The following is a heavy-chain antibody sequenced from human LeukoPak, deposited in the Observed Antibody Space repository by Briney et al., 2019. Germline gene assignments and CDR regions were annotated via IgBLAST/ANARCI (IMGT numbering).Heavy chain of an antibody. Sequence: GGSLRLSCAASGFTFSSYGMHWVRQAPGRGLEWVAVIWYDGSNKYYADSVKGQFTISRDNSKSTLYLQMNSLRAEDTDVYDCARDNCSGGRCYADYWGQGTLVTVSS. J-gene: IGHJ4*02. V-gene: IGHV3-33*01. CDR1: GFTFSSYG. D-gene: IGHD2-15*01. CDR2: IWYDGSNK. CDR3: ARDNCSGGRCYADY.